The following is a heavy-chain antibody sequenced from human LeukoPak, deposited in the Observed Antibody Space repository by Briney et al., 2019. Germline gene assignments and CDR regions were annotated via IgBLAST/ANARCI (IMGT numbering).Heavy chain of an antibody. Sequence: GGSLRLSCAASGFTFSSYGMNWVRQAPGKGLEWVSSISSSSSYIYSADSVKGRFTISRDKAKNSLYLQMNSLRAEDTAVYYCARRGPSVAGPYDYWGQGTLVTVSS. CDR3: ARRGPSVAGPYDY. CDR1: GFTFSSYG. J-gene: IGHJ4*02. CDR2: ISSSSSYI. V-gene: IGHV3-21*01. D-gene: IGHD6-19*01.